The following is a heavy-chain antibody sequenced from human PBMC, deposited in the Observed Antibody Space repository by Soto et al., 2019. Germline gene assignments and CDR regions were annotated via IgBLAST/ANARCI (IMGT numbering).Heavy chain of an antibody. CDR1: GGSISSGGYS. V-gene: IGHV4-30-2*01. J-gene: IGHJ4*02. CDR2: IYHSGST. CDR3: ARVKGGAIFGVFDY. Sequence: QLQLQESGSGLVKPSQTLSLTCAVSGGSISSGGYSWSWIRPPPGKGLEWIGYIYHSGSTYYNPSLKSRVTISVDRSKNQFSLKLSSVTAADTAVYDCARVKGGAIFGVFDYWGQGTLVTVSS. D-gene: IGHD3-3*01.